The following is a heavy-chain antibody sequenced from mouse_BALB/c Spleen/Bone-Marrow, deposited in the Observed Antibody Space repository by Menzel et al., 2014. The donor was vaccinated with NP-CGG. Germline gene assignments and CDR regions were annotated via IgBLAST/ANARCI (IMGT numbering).Heavy chain of an antibody. CDR3: ARDENVGIYWYFDV. V-gene: IGHV7-3*02. J-gene: IGHJ1*01. CDR2: IRNKAKGYTT. CDR1: GFTFTDYY. Sequence: EVQLQQSGGGLVRPGGSLRLSCETSGFTFTDYYMSWVRQPPGKALEWLGFIRNKAKGYTTDYSASVKGRFTISRDNSQSISYLQMNTLRAEDSATYYCARDENVGIYWYFDVWGAGTTVTVSS.